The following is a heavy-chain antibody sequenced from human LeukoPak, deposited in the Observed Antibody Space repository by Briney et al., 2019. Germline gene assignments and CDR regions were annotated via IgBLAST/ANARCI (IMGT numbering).Heavy chain of an antibody. CDR2: IWYDGSNK. Sequence: GGSLRLSCAASGFTFSSYAMHWVRRAPGKGLEWVAVIWYDGSNKYYPDSVKGRFTISRDNSKNTLYLQMNSLRVEDTAVYYCARDPAGKYSSSWFDYWGQGTLVTVSS. V-gene: IGHV3-33*08. CDR3: ARDPAGKYSSSWFDY. CDR1: GFTFSSYA. D-gene: IGHD6-13*01. J-gene: IGHJ4*02.